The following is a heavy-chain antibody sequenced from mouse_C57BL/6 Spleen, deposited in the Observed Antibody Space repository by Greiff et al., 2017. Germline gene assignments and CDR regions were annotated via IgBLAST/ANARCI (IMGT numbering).Heavy chain of an antibody. Sequence: EVMLVESGGGLVKPGGSLKLSCAASGFTFSDYAMHWVRQAPEKGLEWVAYISSGSSTIYYADTVKGRFTISRDNAKNTLFLQMTSLRSEDTAMYYCAIPFITTVVATDFDVWGTGTTVTVSS. CDR3: AIPFITTVVATDFDV. J-gene: IGHJ1*03. D-gene: IGHD1-1*01. V-gene: IGHV5-17*01. CDR1: GFTFSDYA. CDR2: ISSGSSTI.